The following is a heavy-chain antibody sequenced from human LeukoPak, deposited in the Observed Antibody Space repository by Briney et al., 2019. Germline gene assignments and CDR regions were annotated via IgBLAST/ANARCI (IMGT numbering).Heavy chain of an antibody. J-gene: IGHJ6*03. D-gene: IGHD1-14*01. V-gene: IGHV4-59*12. CDR1: GGSISSYY. Sequence: PSETLSFTCTVAGGSISSYYWSWIRQPPGKGLEWIGNIYYSGNTYYNPSLKSRVAISVDTSNNQFSLKLSSVTAADTAVYYCTRASEDYYYYYMDVWGKGTTVTISS. CDR3: TRASEDYYYYYMDV. CDR2: IYYSGNT.